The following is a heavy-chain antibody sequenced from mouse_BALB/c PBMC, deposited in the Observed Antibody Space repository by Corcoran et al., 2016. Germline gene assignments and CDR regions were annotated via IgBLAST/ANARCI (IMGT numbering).Heavy chain of an antibody. J-gene: IGHJ2*01. CDR3: ARGSWGYDY. CDR1: GYTFTNYG. Sequence: QIQLVQSGPELKKPVETVKISCKASGYTFTNYGMNWVKQAPGKGLKWMGWINTYTGEPTYADDFKGRFAFSLETSASTAYLQINNLKNEDMATYFGARGSWGYDYWGQGTTFTVSS. V-gene: IGHV9-1*02. CDR2: INTYTGEP. D-gene: IGHD3-1*01.